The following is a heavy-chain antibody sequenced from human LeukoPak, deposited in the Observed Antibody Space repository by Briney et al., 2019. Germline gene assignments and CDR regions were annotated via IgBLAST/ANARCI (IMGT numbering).Heavy chain of an antibody. J-gene: IGHJ4*02. CDR2: INHSGST. Sequence: PSETLSLTCAVYGGSFSGYYWSWLRQPPGKGLEWIGEINHSGSTNYNPSLKSRVTISVDTSKNQFSLKLSSVTAADTAVYYCARLGDDYDFWSGYSYYFDYWAREPWSPSPQ. D-gene: IGHD3-3*01. CDR1: GGSFSGYY. V-gene: IGHV4-34*01. CDR3: ARLGDDYDFWSGYSYYFDY.